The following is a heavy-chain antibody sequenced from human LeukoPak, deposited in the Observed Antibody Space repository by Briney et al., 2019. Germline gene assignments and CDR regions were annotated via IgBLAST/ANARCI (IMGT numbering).Heavy chain of an antibody. Sequence: SETLSLTCTVSGGSISNADSHWAWIRQPPGKGLEWIGYIYYSGSTNYNPSLKSRVTISVETSKNQFSLKLSSVTAADTAVYYCARRSTMVRAFDYWGQGTLVTVSS. J-gene: IGHJ4*02. CDR1: GGSISNADSH. D-gene: IGHD3-10*01. CDR2: IYYSGST. V-gene: IGHV4-61*05. CDR3: ARRSTMVRAFDY.